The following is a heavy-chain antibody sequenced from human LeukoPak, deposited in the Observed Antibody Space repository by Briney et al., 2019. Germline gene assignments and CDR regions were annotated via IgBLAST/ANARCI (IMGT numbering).Heavy chain of an antibody. CDR1: GFTFSSYG. CDR3: ARGCSSTSCYLGAYNWFDP. V-gene: IGHV3-30*03. CDR2: ISYDGSNK. D-gene: IGHD2-2*01. Sequence: GGSLRLSCAASGFTFSSYGMHWVRQAPGKGLEWVAVISYDGSNKYYADSVKGRFTISRDNSKNTLYLQMNSLRAEDTAVYYCARGCSSTSCYLGAYNWFDPWGQGTLVTVSS. J-gene: IGHJ5*02.